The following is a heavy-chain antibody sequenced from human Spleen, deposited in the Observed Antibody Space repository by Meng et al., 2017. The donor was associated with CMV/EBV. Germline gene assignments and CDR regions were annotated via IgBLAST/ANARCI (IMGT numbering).Heavy chain of an antibody. Sequence: FTTYYIPLVRQAPGQVLEWMVILTPSDGTTPYAQTFQGTVSMTRDTSTSTVYLEVRSLTSEDTALYSCAREFLGATRITAIGGILDDWGPGTLVTVSS. CDR3: AREFLGATRITAIGGILDD. CDR2: LTPSDGTT. J-gene: IGHJ4*02. CDR1: FTTYY. V-gene: IGHV1-46*01. D-gene: IGHD5-18*01.